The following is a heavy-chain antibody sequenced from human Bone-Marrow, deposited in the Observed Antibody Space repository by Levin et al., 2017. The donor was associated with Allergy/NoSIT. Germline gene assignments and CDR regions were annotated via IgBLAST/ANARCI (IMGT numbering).Heavy chain of an antibody. CDR2: ITNNGEST. CDR1: GFTFSSYA. CDR3: ARAPWGYRGYDDY. J-gene: IGHJ4*02. V-gene: IGHV3-64*01. D-gene: IGHD5-12*01. Sequence: LPGGSLRLSCAASGFTFSSYAMHWVRQAPGKGLELVSGITNNGESTYYVNSVKGRFTISRDNSKNTLYLQMGSLRAEDMAVYYCARAPWGYRGYDDYWGQGILVTVSS.